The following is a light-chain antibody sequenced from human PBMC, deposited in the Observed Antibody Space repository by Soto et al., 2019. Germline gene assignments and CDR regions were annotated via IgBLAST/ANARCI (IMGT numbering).Light chain of an antibody. J-gene: IGKJ4*02. CDR3: HQSFNLPRT. Sequence: DIEMTQSPSSLSASVGETITITFRASPSISSSLNWFQHSPGQPPNRLLFAASNLHSGVPPSFSGSGSGTSFCLTIRSVQLEDFATYSCHQSFNLPRTFG. V-gene: IGKV1-39*01. CDR1: PSISSS. CDR2: AAS.